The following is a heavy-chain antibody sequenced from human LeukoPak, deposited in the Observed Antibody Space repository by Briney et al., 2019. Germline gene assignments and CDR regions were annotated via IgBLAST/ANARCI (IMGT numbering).Heavy chain of an antibody. CDR3: ARGYNYGSYAFDI. Sequence: GGSLRLSCAASGFTFSNYWMHWVRQAPGKGLVWVSRVNSDGSSTSYADSVKGRFTISRDNAKNTLYLQMNSLRAEDTAVYHCARGYNYGSYAFDIWGQGTMVTVSS. D-gene: IGHD5-18*01. V-gene: IGHV3-74*01. CDR2: VNSDGSST. CDR1: GFTFSNYW. J-gene: IGHJ3*02.